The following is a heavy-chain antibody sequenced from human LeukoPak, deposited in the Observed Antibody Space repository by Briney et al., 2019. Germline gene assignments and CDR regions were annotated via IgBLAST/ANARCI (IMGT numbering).Heavy chain of an antibody. CDR3: ATDRGWRTSGYYLYYFEY. V-gene: IGHV3-21*01. CDR1: GFTFSSYN. J-gene: IGHJ4*02. D-gene: IGHD3-3*01. Sequence: GGSLRLSCAASGFTFSSYNMNWVRQAPGKGLEWVSSISGSSSYIYYADSVKGRFTISRDNAKNSLFLQMNSLRAEDTAVYYCATDRGWRTSGYYLYYFEYWGQGTLVTYSS. CDR2: ISGSSSYI.